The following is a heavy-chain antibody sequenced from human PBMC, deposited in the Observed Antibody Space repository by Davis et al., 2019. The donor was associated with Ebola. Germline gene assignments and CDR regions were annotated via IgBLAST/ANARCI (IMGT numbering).Heavy chain of an antibody. CDR2: ISSSGSTI. CDR3: AKDPPRVTMIVVVPPPTDI. CDR1: GFTFSDYY. J-gene: IGHJ3*02. D-gene: IGHD3-22*01. Sequence: GESLKISCAASGFTFSDYYMSWIRQAPGKGLEWVSYISSSGSTIYYADSVKGRFTISRDNSRSTLYLQMNSLRAEDTAVYYCAKDPPRVTMIVVVPPPTDIWGQGTMVTVSS. V-gene: IGHV3-11*01.